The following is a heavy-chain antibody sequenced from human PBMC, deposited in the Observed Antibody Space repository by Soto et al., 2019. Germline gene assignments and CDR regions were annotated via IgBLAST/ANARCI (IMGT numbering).Heavy chain of an antibody. CDR3: ASGDCGGDCYPYYYYGMDV. D-gene: IGHD2-21*02. Sequence: PSETLSLTCTVSGGSISSGGYYWSWIRRHPGKGLEWIGYIYYSGSTYYNPSLKSRVTISVDTSKNQFSLKLSSVTAADTAVYYCASGDCGGDCYPYYYYGMDVWGQGTTVTVSS. CDR2: IYYSGST. J-gene: IGHJ6*02. CDR1: GGSISSGGYY. V-gene: IGHV4-31*03.